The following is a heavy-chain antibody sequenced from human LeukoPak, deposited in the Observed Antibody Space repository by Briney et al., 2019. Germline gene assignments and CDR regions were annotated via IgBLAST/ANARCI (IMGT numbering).Heavy chain of an antibody. D-gene: IGHD6-13*01. CDR3: AGAYSSSWYPPNYYYYGMDV. CDR2: INPNSGGT. Sequence: GASVKVSCKASGYTFTGYYMHWVRQAPGQGLEWMGWINPNSGGTNYAQKFQGRVTMTRDTSISTAYMELSRLRSDDTAVYYRAGAYSSSWYPPNYYYYGMDVWGQGTTVTVSS. V-gene: IGHV1-2*02. J-gene: IGHJ6*02. CDR1: GYTFTGYY.